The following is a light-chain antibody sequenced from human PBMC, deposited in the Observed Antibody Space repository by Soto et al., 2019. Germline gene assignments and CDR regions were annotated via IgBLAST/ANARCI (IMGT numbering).Light chain of an antibody. CDR1: QGISSY. Sequence: IQLTQSPSFLSASLGDRVTITCRASQGISSYLAWYQQKPGKAPKPLIYAASTLQSGVPSRFSGSGSGTEFTLTISSLQPEDFATYYCQQLNSYPPTFGGGTKVDI. J-gene: IGKJ4*01. CDR3: QQLNSYPPT. V-gene: IGKV1-9*01. CDR2: AAS.